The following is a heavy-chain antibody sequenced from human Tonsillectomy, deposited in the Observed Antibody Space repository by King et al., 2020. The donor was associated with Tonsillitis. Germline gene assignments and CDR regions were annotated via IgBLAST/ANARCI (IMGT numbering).Heavy chain of an antibody. V-gene: IGHV3-23*04. Sequence: VQLVESGGGLVQPGGSLRLSCAASGFTFTNYAMTWVRQAPGKGLEWVSTMSGSGDSTYYADSVKGRFTISRDNSKSTLYLQLNGLRAEDTAVYYCAKITDFDFRFDPWGQGTLVTVSS. J-gene: IGHJ5*02. CDR2: MSGSGDST. CDR1: GFTFTNYA. CDR3: AKITDFDFRFDP. D-gene: IGHD3/OR15-3a*01.